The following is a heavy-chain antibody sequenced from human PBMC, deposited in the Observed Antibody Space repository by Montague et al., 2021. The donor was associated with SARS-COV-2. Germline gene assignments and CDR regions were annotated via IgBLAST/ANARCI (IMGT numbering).Heavy chain of an antibody. CDR2: VTYRGST. J-gene: IGHJ4*02. V-gene: IGHV4-59*11. D-gene: IGHD3-10*01. Sequence: SETLSLTCSVSGGSMSCHHWFWIRQPPGKGLEWIGYVTYRGSTTYNLSLNSRVTISLDTSKNRFSLRVTSVTAADTAVYYCARDVRYYYDQWGQGILVTVSS. CDR1: GGSMSCHH. CDR3: ARDVRYYYDQ.